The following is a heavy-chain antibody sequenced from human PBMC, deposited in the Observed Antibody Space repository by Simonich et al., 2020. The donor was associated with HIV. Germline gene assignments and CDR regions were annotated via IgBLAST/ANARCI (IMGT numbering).Heavy chain of an antibody. V-gene: IGHV4-34*01. CDR2: INHSGSN. Sequence: QVQLQQWGAGLLKPSETLSLTCAVYGGSFSGYYWSWIRQPPRKGLGWIGEINHSGSNNYNPSLRSRVTISVDTSKNQFSLKLSSVTAADTAVYYCARLTAGGLGEYFQHWGQGTLVTVSS. CDR3: ARLTAGGLGEYFQH. J-gene: IGHJ1*01. CDR1: GGSFSGYY. D-gene: IGHD6-13*01.